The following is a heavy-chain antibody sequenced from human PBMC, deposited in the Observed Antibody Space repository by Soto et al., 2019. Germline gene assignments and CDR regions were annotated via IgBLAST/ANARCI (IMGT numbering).Heavy chain of an antibody. Sequence: QVQLVESGGGVVQPGRSLRLSCAASGFTFSSYGMHWVRQAPGKGLEWVAVISYDGSNKYYADSVKGRFTISRDNSKNTLYLQMNSLRADDTAVYYCAKDGVVVVPAEGVFYYYYYMDVWGKGTTVTVSS. D-gene: IGHD2-2*01. CDR3: AKDGVVVVPAEGVFYYYYYMDV. CDR1: GFTFSSYG. CDR2: ISYDGSNK. J-gene: IGHJ6*03. V-gene: IGHV3-30*18.